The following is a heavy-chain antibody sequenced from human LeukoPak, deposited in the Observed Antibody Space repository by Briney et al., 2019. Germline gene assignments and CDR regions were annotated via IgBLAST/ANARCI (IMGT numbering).Heavy chain of an antibody. CDR2: INSDGTTT. J-gene: IGHJ5*02. D-gene: IGHD5-12*01. Sequence: PGGSLRLSCGSTAFNFTAYWMHWVRQDPRQGLLWVARINSDGTTTNYADSVKGRFTISRDNDKNTLFLQMNSLRAEDTAVYFCAVSNGGYGPWGQGALVTVSS. CDR1: AFNFTAYW. V-gene: IGHV3-74*01. CDR3: AVSNGGYGP.